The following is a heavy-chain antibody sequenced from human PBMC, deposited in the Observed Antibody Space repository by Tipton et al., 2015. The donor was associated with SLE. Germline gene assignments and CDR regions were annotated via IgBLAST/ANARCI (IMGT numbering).Heavy chain of an antibody. CDR1: GYSISSGYY. CDR3: ARDYGVDYYYGGMDV. CDR2: IYHSGST. D-gene: IGHD4-17*01. V-gene: IGHV4-38-2*02. Sequence: TLSLTCAVSGYSISSGYYWGWIRQPPGKGLEWIGSIYHSGSTYYNPSLRSRVTISVDTSKNQFSLKLSSVTAADTAVYYCARDYGVDYYYGGMDVWGQGTTVTVSS. J-gene: IGHJ6*02.